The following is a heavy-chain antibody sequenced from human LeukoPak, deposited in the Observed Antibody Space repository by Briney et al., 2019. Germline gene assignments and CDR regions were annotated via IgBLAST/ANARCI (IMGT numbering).Heavy chain of an antibody. CDR1: GFTFSGYA. CDR3: AKEPLKAPLSSGYYYFDY. V-gene: IGHV3-23*01. CDR2: ISGSGGST. Sequence: GGSLRLSCAASGFTFSGYAMSWVRQAPGKGLEWVSAISGSGGSTYYDASVNGAFTISSHNSKTTLTLQINSLRAEDTPIYYCAKEPLKAPLSSGYYYFDYWGQGTLVTVSS. J-gene: IGHJ4*02. D-gene: IGHD3-22*01.